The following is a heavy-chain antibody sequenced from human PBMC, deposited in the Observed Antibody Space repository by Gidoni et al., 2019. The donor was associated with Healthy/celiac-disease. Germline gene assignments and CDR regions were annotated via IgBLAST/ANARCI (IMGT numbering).Heavy chain of an antibody. CDR1: GFTFRHYS. CDR3: ARDRRYYGDPPQFDP. V-gene: IGHV3-48*01. D-gene: IGHD4-17*01. Sequence: EVQLVESGGGLVQPGGSWRLSCAASGFTFRHYSMNWVRQAPGKGLEWVSYISSSSSTIYYADSVKGRFTISRDNAKNSLYLQMNSLRAEDTAVYYCARDRRYYGDPPQFDPWGQGTLVTVSS. J-gene: IGHJ5*02. CDR2: ISSSSSTI.